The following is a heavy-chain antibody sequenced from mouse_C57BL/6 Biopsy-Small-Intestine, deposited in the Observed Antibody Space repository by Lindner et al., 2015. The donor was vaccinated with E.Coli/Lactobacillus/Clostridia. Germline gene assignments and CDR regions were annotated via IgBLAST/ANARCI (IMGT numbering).Heavy chain of an antibody. CDR2: ILPGSGST. CDR3: ARRYGVPYVMDY. J-gene: IGHJ4*01. Sequence: VQLQESGAELMKPGASVKLSCKATGYTFTGYWIEWVKQRPGHGLEWIGEILPGSGSTNYSEKFKGKATFTADTPSNTAYMQLSSLTTEDSAIYYCARRYGVPYVMDYWGQGTSVTVSS. D-gene: IGHD1-1*01. CDR1: GYTFTGYW. V-gene: IGHV1-9*01.